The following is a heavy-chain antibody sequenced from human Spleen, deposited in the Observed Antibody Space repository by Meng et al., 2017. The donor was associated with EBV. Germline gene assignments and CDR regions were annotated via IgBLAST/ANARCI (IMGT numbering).Heavy chain of an antibody. CDR2: ISGSGTL. CDR3: ARDVVDYFDY. V-gene: IGHV3-23*01. Sequence: DVQLLEAGGGVVQSGGSLRLSCAASGFTFSSYAMNWVRQAPGKGLEWVSVISGSGTLEYADSVKGRFTISRDNSRNTLYLQMNSLRADDTAAYYCARDVVDYFDYWGQGTLVTVSS. J-gene: IGHJ4*02. CDR1: GFTFSSYA.